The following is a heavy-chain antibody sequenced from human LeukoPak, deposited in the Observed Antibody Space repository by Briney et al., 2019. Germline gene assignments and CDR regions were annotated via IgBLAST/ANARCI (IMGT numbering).Heavy chain of an antibody. D-gene: IGHD3-22*01. Sequence: GGSLRLSCAASGFTFRTHAMSWVRQAPGKGLEWVSRIDDSGVIRSYADSVKGRFTISRDNSKMTLTLQMNSLRAEDTAVYYCAKRLKRNYYYHYAMDVWGQGTTVTVSS. J-gene: IGHJ6*02. CDR1: GFTFRTHA. CDR2: IDDSGVIR. V-gene: IGHV3-23*01. CDR3: AKRLKRNYYYHYAMDV.